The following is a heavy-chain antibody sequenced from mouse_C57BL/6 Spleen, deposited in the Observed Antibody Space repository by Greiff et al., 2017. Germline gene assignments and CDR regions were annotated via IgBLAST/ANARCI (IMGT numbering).Heavy chain of an antibody. V-gene: IGHV14-4*01. CDR3: TPLNWDFDY. CDR2: IDPENGDT. J-gene: IGHJ2*01. Sequence: EVQLQQSGAELVRPGASVQLSCTASGFNIKDDYMHWVKQRPEQGLEWIGWIDPENGDTEYASKFQGKATITADTSSNTAYLQLSSLTSEDTAVYYCTPLNWDFDYWGQGTTLTVSS. CDR1: GFNIKDDY. D-gene: IGHD4-1*01.